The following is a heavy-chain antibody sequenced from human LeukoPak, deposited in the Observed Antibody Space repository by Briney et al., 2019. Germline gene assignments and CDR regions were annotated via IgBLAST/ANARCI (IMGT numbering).Heavy chain of an antibody. CDR3: AKDGEGDYFDY. V-gene: IGHV3-30*18. Sequence: GRSLRLSCAVSGFTSRSYGMHWVRQAPGKGLEWVAVISYDGSNKYYADSVKGRFTISRDNSKNTLYPQMNSLRAEDTAVYYCAKDGEGDYFDYWGQGTLVTVSS. CDR1: GFTSRSYG. CDR2: ISYDGSNK. J-gene: IGHJ4*02. D-gene: IGHD3-16*01.